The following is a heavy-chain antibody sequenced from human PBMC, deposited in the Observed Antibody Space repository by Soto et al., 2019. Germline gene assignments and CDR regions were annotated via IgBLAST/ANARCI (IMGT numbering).Heavy chain of an antibody. V-gene: IGHV3-33*01. CDR3: ASDTTYADNGLYH. D-gene: IGHD4-17*01. Sequence: QVQLVESGGGVVRPGRSLRLSCAATGFSFSTHGMHWVRQAPGTGLEWVAVIVHDGSEQDYSDSVKGRFTIPRDNSKNTLYLQMNTLRSEDTAVYFCASDTTYADNGLYHWGQGNLVTVSS. J-gene: IGHJ5*02. CDR1: GFSFSTHG. CDR2: IVHDGSEQ.